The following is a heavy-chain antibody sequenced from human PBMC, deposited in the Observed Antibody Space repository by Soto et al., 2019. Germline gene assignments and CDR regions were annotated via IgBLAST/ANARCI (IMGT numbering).Heavy chain of an antibody. V-gene: IGHV4-39*01. CDR3: ATTTRLERYDYVWGSHYYYYGMDV. CDR2: IYYSGST. CDR1: GGSISSSSYY. J-gene: IGHJ6*02. D-gene: IGHD3-16*01. Sequence: SETLSLTCTVSGGSISSSSYYWGWIRQPPGKGLEWIGSIYYSGSTYYNPSLKSRVTISVDTSKNQFSLKLSSVTAADTAVYYCATTTRLERYDYVWGSHYYYYGMDVWGQGTTVTVSS.